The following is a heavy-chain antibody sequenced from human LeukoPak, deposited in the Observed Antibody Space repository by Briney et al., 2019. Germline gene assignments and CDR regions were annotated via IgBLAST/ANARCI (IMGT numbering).Heavy chain of an antibody. Sequence: PSETLSLTCAVYGGSFSGYYWSWIRQPPGKGLEWIGEINHSGSTNYNPSLKSRVTISVDTSKNQFSLKLSSVTAADTAVYYCARDPGIAAAGTVGYFDYWGQGTPVTVSS. D-gene: IGHD6-13*01. CDR3: ARDPGIAAAGTVGYFDY. J-gene: IGHJ4*02. CDR1: GGSFSGYY. V-gene: IGHV4-34*01. CDR2: INHSGST.